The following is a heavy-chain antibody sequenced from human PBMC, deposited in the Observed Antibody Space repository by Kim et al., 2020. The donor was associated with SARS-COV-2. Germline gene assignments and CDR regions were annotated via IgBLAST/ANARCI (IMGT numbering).Heavy chain of an antibody. V-gene: IGHV3-23*01. Sequence: GGSLRLSCAASGFTFSSYAMSWVRQAPGKGLEWVSTISGSGVSTYFADSVKGRFTISRDNSKNTLYLHMNSLRAEDTAVYYCAKLAAADGKYYFDYWGQGTLVTVSS. CDR2: ISGSGVST. J-gene: IGHJ4*02. CDR3: AKLAAADGKYYFDY. D-gene: IGHD6-13*01. CDR1: GFTFSSYA.